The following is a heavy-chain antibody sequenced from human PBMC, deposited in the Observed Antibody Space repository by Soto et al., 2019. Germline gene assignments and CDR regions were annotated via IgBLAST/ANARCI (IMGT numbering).Heavy chain of an antibody. CDR3: ARLPRITMVRGVIRGWFDP. Sequence: SETLSLTCTVSGGSISSGGYYWSWIRQHPGKGLEWIGYIYYSGSTYYNPSLKSRVTISVDTSKNQFSLKLSSVTAADTAVYYCARLPRITMVRGVIRGWFDPWGQGTLVTVSS. CDR1: GGSISSGGYY. CDR2: IYYSGST. V-gene: IGHV4-31*03. J-gene: IGHJ5*02. D-gene: IGHD3-10*01.